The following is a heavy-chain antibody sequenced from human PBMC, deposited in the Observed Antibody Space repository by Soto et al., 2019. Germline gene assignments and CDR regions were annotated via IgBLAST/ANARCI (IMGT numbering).Heavy chain of an antibody. Sequence: ASETLSLTCTVSGGSISSGGYYWSWIRQHPGKGLEWIGYIYYSGSTYYNPSLKSRVTISVDTSKNQFSLKLSSVTAADTAVYYCARVLTNYDFWSGYFGSWGEEFDPWGQGTLVTVSS. J-gene: IGHJ5*02. V-gene: IGHV4-31*03. CDR1: GGSISSGGYY. CDR3: ARVLTNYDFWSGYFGSWGEEFDP. CDR2: IYYSGST. D-gene: IGHD3-3*01.